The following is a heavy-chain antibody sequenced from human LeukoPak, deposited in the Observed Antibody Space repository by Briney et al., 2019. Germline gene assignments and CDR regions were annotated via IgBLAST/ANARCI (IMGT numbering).Heavy chain of an antibody. V-gene: IGHV4-61*01. J-gene: IGHJ6*03. Sequence: SETLSLTCTVSGVYITNGLYFWNWIRQPPGKGLECIGYIYYSGSTNYNPSLKSRVTISVDTSKNQFSLKLSSVTAADTAVYYCASYSRTGQLGRPGYYYYMDVWGKGTTVTISS. D-gene: IGHD2-15*01. CDR2: IYYSGST. CDR1: GVYITNGLYF. CDR3: ASYSRTGQLGRPGYYYYMDV.